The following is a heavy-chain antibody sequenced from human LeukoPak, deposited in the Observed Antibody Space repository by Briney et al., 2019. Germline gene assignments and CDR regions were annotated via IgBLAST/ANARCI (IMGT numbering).Heavy chain of an antibody. J-gene: IGHJ6*03. CDR2: IYYSGNT. V-gene: IGHV4-39*01. Sequence: SETLSLTCTVSGGSISSSTYYWGWIRQPPGKGLEWIGGIYYSGNTYYNPSLKSRVTISVDTSKNQFSLKLSSVTAADTAMYYCARSDLGIAVAGTINYNRDVWGKGTTVTISS. CDR1: GGSISSSTYY. CDR3: ARSDLGIAVAGTINYNRDV. D-gene: IGHD6-19*01.